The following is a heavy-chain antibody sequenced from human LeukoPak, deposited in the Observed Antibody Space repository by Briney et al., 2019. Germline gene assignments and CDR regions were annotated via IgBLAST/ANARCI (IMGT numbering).Heavy chain of an antibody. CDR1: GGSISSGGYY. J-gene: IGHJ4*02. CDR2: IYYSGST. Sequence: SETLSLTCTVSGGSISSGGYYWSWIRQHPGKGLEWIGYIYYSGSTYYNPSLKSRVTISVDTSKNQFFLKLSSVTAADTAVYYCAGTLTEQWLVGNWGQGTLVTVSS. CDR3: AGTLTEQWLVGN. D-gene: IGHD6-19*01. V-gene: IGHV4-31*03.